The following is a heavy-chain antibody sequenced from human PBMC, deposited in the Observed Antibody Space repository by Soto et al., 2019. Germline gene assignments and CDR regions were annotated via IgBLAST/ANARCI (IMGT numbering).Heavy chain of an antibody. CDR2: VYHSGGA. CDR1: GVSISGSNW. CDR3: ATHVVETPKGRRGWFDP. J-gene: IGHJ5*02. D-gene: IGHD2-21*02. Sequence: VQLQESGPGLVKPSGTLSLTCTVSGVSISGSNWWSWVRQSPGKGLEWIGEVYHSGGANYNPSFKSRVIISVDKSKNQFSLQLSSVTAADTAIYYCATHVVETPKGRRGWFDPWGQGTLVTVSS. V-gene: IGHV4-4*02.